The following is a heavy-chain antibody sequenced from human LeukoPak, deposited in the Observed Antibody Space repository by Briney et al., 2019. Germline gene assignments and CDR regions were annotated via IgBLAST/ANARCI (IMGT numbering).Heavy chain of an antibody. V-gene: IGHV3-23*01. CDR1: GFTFSSYG. D-gene: IGHD3-9*01. Sequence: GGSLRLSCAASGFTFSSYGMNWVRQAPGKGLEWVSVISGSGVSTYYADSVKGRFTISRGNAKNSLYLQMNSLRAEDTAVYYCARDKGYDILTGLSWGQGTLVTVSS. J-gene: IGHJ4*02. CDR3: ARDKGYDILTGLS. CDR2: ISGSGVST.